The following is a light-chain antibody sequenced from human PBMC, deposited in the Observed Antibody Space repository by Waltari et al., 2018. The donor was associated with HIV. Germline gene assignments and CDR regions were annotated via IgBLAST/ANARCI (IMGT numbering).Light chain of an antibody. CDR3: VGWDASLSAYV. Sequence: QSVLTQPPSASGTPGPRVTISCSGRGSNIGNDNVYLYQQLPGTTPKLLIYKNIQRPSGVPDRFAGSKSGTSAYLAISGLRSEDEADYYCVGWDASLSAYVFGAGTKVTVL. CDR2: KNI. CDR1: GSNIGNDN. J-gene: IGLJ1*01. V-gene: IGLV1-47*01.